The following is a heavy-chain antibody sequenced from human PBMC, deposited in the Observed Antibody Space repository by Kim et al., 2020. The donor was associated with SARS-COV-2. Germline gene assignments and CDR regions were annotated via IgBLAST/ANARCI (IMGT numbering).Heavy chain of an antibody. CDR3: ARFPYSYGSGIYYFDY. J-gene: IGHJ4*02. CDR1: GFTFSSYS. D-gene: IGHD3-10*01. V-gene: IGHV3-21*01. Sequence: GGSLRLSCAASGFTFSSYSMNWVRQAPGKGLEWVSSISSSSSYIYYADSVKGRFTISRDNAKNSLYLQMNSLRAEDTAVYYCARFPYSYGSGIYYFDYWGQGTLVTVSS. CDR2: ISSSSSYI.